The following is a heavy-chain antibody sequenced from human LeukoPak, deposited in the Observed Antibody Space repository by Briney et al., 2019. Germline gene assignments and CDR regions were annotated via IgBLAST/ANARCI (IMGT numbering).Heavy chain of an antibody. CDR3: ARSRGWLQSHPLGY. V-gene: IGHV4-38-2*02. CDR2: IYHSGST. Sequence: SETLSLTCTVSGYSISSGYYWGWIRQPPGKGLEWIGSIYHSGSTYYNPSLKSRVTISVDTSKNQFSLKLSSVTAADTAVYYCARSRGWLQSHPLGYWGQGTLVTVSS. CDR1: GYSISSGYY. J-gene: IGHJ4*02. D-gene: IGHD5-24*01.